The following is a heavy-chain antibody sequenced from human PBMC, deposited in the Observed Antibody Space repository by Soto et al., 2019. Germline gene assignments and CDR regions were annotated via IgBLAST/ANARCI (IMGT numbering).Heavy chain of an antibody. CDR1: GYTFTSYD. V-gene: IGHV1-8*01. D-gene: IGHD3-3*01. J-gene: IGHJ4*02. CDR3: AKTFGVDSYYFDY. CDR2: MNPNSGKT. Sequence: ASVKVSCKASGYTFTSYDINWVRQATGQGLEWMGWMNPNSGKTGSAQKFQGRVTMTEDTSTDTAYMELSSLRSEDTAVYYCAKTFGVDSYYFDYWGQGTLVTVSS.